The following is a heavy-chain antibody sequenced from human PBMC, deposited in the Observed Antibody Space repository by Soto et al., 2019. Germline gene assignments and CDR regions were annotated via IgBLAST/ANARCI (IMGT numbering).Heavy chain of an antibody. CDR3: ARRSLTMVRGVKHNWFDP. Sequence: QVQLVQSGAEVKKPGSSGKVSCKASGGTFSSYAISWVRQAPGQGLEWMGGIIPIFGTANYAQKFQGRVTITADESTSTAYMELSRLRSEDTAVYYCARRSLTMVRGVKHNWFDPWGQGNLVTVSS. CDR2: IIPIFGTA. J-gene: IGHJ5*02. V-gene: IGHV1-69*12. CDR1: GGTFSSYA. D-gene: IGHD3-10*01.